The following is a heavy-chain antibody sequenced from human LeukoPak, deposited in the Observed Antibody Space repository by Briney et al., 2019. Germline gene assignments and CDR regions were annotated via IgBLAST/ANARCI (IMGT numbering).Heavy chain of an antibody. CDR3: ARGVEPLAANTLAY. CDR2: LYSDGNT. D-gene: IGHD1-14*01. V-gene: IGHV3-53*01. Sequence: GGSLRLCCAASGFTVITNDMTWVRQAPGKGLEWVSVLYSDGNTKYADSVQGRFTISRDNSKNTLYLEMNSLSPDDTAVYYCARGVEPLAANTLAYWGQGTLVTVSS. CDR1: GFTVITND. J-gene: IGHJ4*02.